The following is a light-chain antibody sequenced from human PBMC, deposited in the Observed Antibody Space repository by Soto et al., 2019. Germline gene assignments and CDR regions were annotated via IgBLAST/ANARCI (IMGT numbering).Light chain of an antibody. Sequence: QTVLTQPASVSGSAGQSIAISCTGSSSDVVIYNYVSWYQQHPGKVPKLIIYEVTSRPSGFSIRFSGSKSGNTASLTISGLQPEDEADYYCSSYTTSSTRVFGTGTKATVL. J-gene: IGLJ1*01. CDR1: SSDVVIYNY. V-gene: IGLV2-14*01. CDR2: EVT. CDR3: SSYTTSSTRV.